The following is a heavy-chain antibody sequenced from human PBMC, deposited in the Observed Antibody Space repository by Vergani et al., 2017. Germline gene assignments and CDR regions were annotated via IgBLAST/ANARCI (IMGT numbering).Heavy chain of an antibody. CDR1: GFIFSSHG. CDR3: ASPDESYGYGGGGY. CDR2: IRYDGSNQ. D-gene: IGHD5-18*01. Sequence: QVQLVEWGGGVVQPGGSLRLSCTASGFIFSSHGMHWVRQAPGKGLEWVAFIRYDGSNQYYADSVKGRFTISRDNSKNTLYLQMNSLRSEDTAVYYCASPDESYGYGGGGYWGQGTLVTVSS. J-gene: IGHJ4*02. V-gene: IGHV3-30*02.